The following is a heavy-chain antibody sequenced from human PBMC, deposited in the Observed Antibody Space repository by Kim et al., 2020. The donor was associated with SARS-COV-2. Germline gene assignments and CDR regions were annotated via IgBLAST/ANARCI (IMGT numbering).Heavy chain of an antibody. CDR2: INHSGST. J-gene: IGHJ5*02. CDR3: ARGGGDYYYGSGSREVTFDP. V-gene: IGHV4-34*01. D-gene: IGHD3-10*01. Sequence: SETLSLTCAVYGGSFSGYYWSWIRQPPGKGREWIGEINHSGSTNYNPSLKSRVTISVDTSKNQFSLKLSSVTAADTAVYYCARGGGDYYYGSGSREVTFDPWGQGTLVTVSS. CDR1: GGSFSGYY.